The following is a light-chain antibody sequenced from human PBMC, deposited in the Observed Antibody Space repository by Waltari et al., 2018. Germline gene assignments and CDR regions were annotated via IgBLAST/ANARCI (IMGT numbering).Light chain of an antibody. CDR1: SGHSTNI. Sequence: QLVLTQSPSASASLGASVKLTCTLSSGHSTNIIAWLQQQPEKGPRFLMNVKSDGTTNKGVGIPDRFSASSAGAERYRTISSLQAEDEADYYCQTGGHGTWVFGGGTRLTVL. J-gene: IGLJ3*02. CDR3: QTGGHGTWV. CDR2: VKSDGTT. V-gene: IGLV4-69*01.